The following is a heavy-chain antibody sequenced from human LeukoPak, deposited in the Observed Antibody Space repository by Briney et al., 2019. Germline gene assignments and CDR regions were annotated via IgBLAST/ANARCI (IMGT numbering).Heavy chain of an antibody. CDR2: IYSGGST. CDR3: ARDRVVRGVNYFDY. V-gene: IGHV3-66*01. Sequence: PGGSLRLSCAASGFTVSSNYMSWVRQAPGKGLEWVSVIYSGGSTYYADSVKGRFTISRDNSKNTLYLQMNSLRAEDTAVYYCARDRVVRGVNYFDYWGQGTLVTVSS. CDR1: GFTVSSNY. D-gene: IGHD3-10*01. J-gene: IGHJ4*02.